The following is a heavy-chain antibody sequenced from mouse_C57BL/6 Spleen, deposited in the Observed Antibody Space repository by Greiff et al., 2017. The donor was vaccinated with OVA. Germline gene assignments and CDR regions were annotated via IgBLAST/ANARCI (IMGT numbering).Heavy chain of an antibody. D-gene: IGHD1-1*01. CDR1: GYTFTTYR. V-gene: IGHV1-47*01. Sequence: QVQLQQSGAELVKPGASVKMSCKASGYTFTTYRIEWMTQNHGQSLEWIGNFNPYYDDTTYNEKFKGKATLTVEKSSSTVYLMLSRLASDDSSVYCSARSNCGRGYFDYWGQGTTLTVSS. J-gene: IGHJ2*01. CDR3: ARSNCGRGYFDY. CDR2: FNPYYDDT.